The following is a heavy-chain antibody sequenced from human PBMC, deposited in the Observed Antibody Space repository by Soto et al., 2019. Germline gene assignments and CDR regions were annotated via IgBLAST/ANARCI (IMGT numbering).Heavy chain of an antibody. J-gene: IGHJ5*02. Sequence: AXSGKVCFKASGYTFTGYYMHWLRQAPGQGLEWMGWINPNSGGTNYAQKFQGWVTMTRDTSISTAYMELSRLRSDDTAVYYCARDYCSGGSCYSFDPWGQGTLVTVSS. D-gene: IGHD2-15*01. CDR2: INPNSGGT. V-gene: IGHV1-2*04. CDR3: ARDYCSGGSCYSFDP. CDR1: GYTFTGYY.